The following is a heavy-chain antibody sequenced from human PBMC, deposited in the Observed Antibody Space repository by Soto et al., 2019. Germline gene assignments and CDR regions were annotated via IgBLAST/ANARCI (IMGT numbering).Heavy chain of an antibody. Sequence: QVQLVESGGGVVQPGRSLRLSCAASGFTFSSYAMHWVRQAPGKGLEWVAVISYDGSNKYYADSVKGRFTISRDNSKNSLDIPMDSLRAGDTGCFYCEEDGGYSYGYLGWFPPWVRGTLVPVSS. D-gene: IGHD5-18*01. CDR3: EEDGGYSYGYLGWFPP. CDR1: GFTFSSYA. CDR2: ISYDGSNK. J-gene: IGHJ5*02. V-gene: IGHV3-30*14.